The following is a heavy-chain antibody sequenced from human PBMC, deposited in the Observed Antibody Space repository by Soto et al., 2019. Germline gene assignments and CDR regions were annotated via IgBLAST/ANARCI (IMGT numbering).Heavy chain of an antibody. CDR2: ISYDGSNK. J-gene: IGHJ6*02. V-gene: IGHV3-30-3*01. CDR1: GFTFSSYA. Sequence: QVQLVESGGGVVQPGRSLRLSCAASGFTFSSYAMHWVRQAPGKGLEWVAVISYDGSNKYYADSVKGRFTISRDNSKNTLYLQMNSLRAEDTAVYYCTIWDGYPYYCYYGMDVWGQGTTVTVSS. D-gene: IGHD6-25*01. CDR3: TIWDGYPYYCYYGMDV.